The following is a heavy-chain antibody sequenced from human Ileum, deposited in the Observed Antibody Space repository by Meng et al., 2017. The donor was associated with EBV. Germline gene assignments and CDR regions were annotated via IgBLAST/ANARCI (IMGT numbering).Heavy chain of an antibody. CDR1: GGSFSGYY. CDR3: ARVMRRVNYNSGWYAKF. Sequence: QVQITQWCAGLVKSSETLSLTCAVYGGSFSGYYWTWIRQAPGRGLEWIGESNYAGSTNYNPSLKSRVTISVDTSKKQFSLNLTSVTAADTAVYYCARVMRRVNYNSGWYAKFWGQGNLVTVSS. CDR2: SNYAGST. J-gene: IGHJ4*02. V-gene: IGHV4-34*01. D-gene: IGHD6-19*01.